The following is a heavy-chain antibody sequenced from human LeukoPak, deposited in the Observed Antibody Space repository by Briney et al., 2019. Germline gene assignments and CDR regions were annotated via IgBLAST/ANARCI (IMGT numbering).Heavy chain of an antibody. CDR1: GDSIISNIYW. V-gene: IGHV4-39*01. CDR2: TFYTGRT. CDR3: ARRRHNFDFYDV. J-gene: IGHJ3*01. Sequence: SETLSLACTVSGDSIISNIYWWDWVRLPPGKGLEWIGATFYTGRTFYGPSLKSRVTISVDTSKNQFSLDLSSATAADTAVYYCARRRHNFDFYDVWGQGTRVTVSS. D-gene: IGHD3/OR15-3a*01.